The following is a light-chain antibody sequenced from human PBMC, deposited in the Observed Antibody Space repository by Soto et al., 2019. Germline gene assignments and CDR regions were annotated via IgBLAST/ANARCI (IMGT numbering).Light chain of an antibody. J-gene: IGKJ3*01. CDR1: QGVSSSY. Sequence: EIVLTQSPGTLSLSPGEGATLSCRASQGVSSSYLAWYQHKPGQAPRLLIYGASSRASGIPDRFSGSGSGTDFTLTINRLGPEDFAVYYCQQYGASVTFGPGTKVDLK. CDR2: GAS. V-gene: IGKV3-20*01. CDR3: QQYGASVT.